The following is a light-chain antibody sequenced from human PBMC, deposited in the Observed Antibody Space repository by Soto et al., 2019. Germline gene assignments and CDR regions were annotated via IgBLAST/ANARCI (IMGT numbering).Light chain of an antibody. J-gene: IGKJ2*01. Sequence: VLTQSPGTLSLSPGERATLSCRASLSVSGSQLAWYQQKPGQPPRLLIYGASSRAAGIPDRFSGSGSGTDFTLTINRLEPEDFAVYYCQLYGGSHMFSFGQGTKLQIK. CDR2: GAS. CDR3: QLYGGSHMFS. CDR1: LSVSGSQ. V-gene: IGKV3-20*01.